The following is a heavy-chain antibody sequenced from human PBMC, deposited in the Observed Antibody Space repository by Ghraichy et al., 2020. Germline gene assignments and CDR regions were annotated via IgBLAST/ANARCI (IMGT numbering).Heavy chain of an antibody. Sequence: GESLNISCAGSGFTFSNYGMSWVRQVPGKGLEWVSAISKGGDMTFYADSVKGRFTISRDNSKNTLYLQMNSLRVEDTAVYYCTVILVTGHWYFDLWGRGTLVTVSS. D-gene: IGHD3-9*01. CDR2: ISKGGDMT. J-gene: IGHJ2*01. CDR1: GFTFSNYG. CDR3: TVILVTGHWYFDL. V-gene: IGHV3-23*01.